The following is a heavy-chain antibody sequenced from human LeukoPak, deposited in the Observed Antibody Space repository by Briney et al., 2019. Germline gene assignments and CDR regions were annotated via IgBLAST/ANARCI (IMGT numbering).Heavy chain of an antibody. CDR1: GDSVSSDSAA. Sequence: SQTLSLTCAISGDSVSSDSAAWNWIRQSPSRGLEWLRRTYYRSKWYNDYAVSVKSRITINPDTSKNQFSLQLNSVTPEDTAVYYCARDRAGIYSYGSGSYYKRADAFDIWGQGTMVTVSS. D-gene: IGHD3-10*01. V-gene: IGHV6-1*01. J-gene: IGHJ3*02. CDR3: ARDRAGIYSYGSGSYYKRADAFDI. CDR2: TYYRSKWYN.